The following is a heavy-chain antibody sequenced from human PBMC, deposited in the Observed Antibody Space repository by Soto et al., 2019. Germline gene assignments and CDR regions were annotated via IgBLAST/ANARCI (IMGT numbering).Heavy chain of an antibody. CDR1: GFTFSSYG. Sequence: QVQLVESGGGVVQPGRSLRLSCAASGFTFSSYGMHWVRQAPGKGLEWVAVISYDGSNKYYADSVKGRFTISRDNSKNTLYLQMNSLRAEDTAVYYCAKDWSGRSGGSLDYYYYGMDVWGQGTTVTVSS. CDR2: ISYDGSNK. V-gene: IGHV3-30*18. D-gene: IGHD2-15*01. CDR3: AKDWSGRSGGSLDYYYYGMDV. J-gene: IGHJ6*02.